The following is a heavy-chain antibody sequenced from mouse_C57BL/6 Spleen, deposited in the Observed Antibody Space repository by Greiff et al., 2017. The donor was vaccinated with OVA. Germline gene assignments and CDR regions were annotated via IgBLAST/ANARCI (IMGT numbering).Heavy chain of an antibody. CDR2: ISYDGSN. CDR3: AREDYESYFDY. J-gene: IGHJ2*01. V-gene: IGHV3-6*01. CDR1: GYSITSGYY. Sequence: ESGPGLVKPSQSLSLTCSVTGYSITSGYYWNWIRQFPGNKLEWMGYISYDGSNNYNPSLKNRISITRDTSKNQFFLKLNSVTTEDTATYYCAREDYESYFDYWGQGTTLTVSS. D-gene: IGHD2-4*01.